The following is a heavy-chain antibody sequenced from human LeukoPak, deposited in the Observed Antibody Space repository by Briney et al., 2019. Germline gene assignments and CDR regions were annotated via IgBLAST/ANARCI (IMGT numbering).Heavy chain of an antibody. J-gene: IGHJ5*02. CDR1: GFAVSSNY. V-gene: IGHV3-66*01. Sequence: GGSLGLSCAVSGFAVSSNYMTLVGRAPGKGLEWVSVIHTTSATHYADSVKGRFTISRDNSNNTLYLQMKSLRVEDTAIYYCAREGSWGRGTLVTVSS. CDR3: AREGS. CDR2: IHTTSAT.